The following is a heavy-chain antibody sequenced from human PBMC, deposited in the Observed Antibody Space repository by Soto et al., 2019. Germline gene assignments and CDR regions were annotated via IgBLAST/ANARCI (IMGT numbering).Heavy chain of an antibody. CDR3: AKERREVVSGTGDS. CDR2: ISISGSRT. Sequence: EVQLLESGGGLVQPGGSRRLSSAPSGFNFKLYAMTWVRQAPGRGLGWVSAISISGSRTYYADSGKGRFTISRDNSKNAWFLERTSLRAGDTALYTWAKERREVVSGTGDSWGRGTLLPVSS. J-gene: IGHJ4*02. D-gene: IGHD6-19*01. CDR1: GFNFKLYA. V-gene: IGHV3-23*01.